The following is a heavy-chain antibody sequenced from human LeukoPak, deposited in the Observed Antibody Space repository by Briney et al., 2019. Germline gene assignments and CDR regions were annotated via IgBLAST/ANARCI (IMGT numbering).Heavy chain of an antibody. CDR3: ASGPGATIPGATDDAFDI. CDR2: IIPSFGTA. Sequence: PVASVKVSCKASGGTFSSYAISWVRHAPGQGLEWMGGIIPSFGTANYAQKFQGRVTITADESTSTAYMELSSPRSEDTAVYYCASGPGATIPGATDDAFDIWGQGTMVTVSS. D-gene: IGHD5-12*01. J-gene: IGHJ3*02. CDR1: GGTFSSYA. V-gene: IGHV1-69*13.